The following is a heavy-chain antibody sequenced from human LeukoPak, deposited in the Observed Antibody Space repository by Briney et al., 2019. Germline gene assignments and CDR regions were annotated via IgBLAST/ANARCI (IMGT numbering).Heavy chain of an antibody. J-gene: IGHJ6*03. D-gene: IGHD3-10*01. CDR1: GFTLSSYG. V-gene: IGHV3-30*02. CDR3: AKRGSYYYYMDV. CDR2: IRFDGSNE. Sequence: AGGSLRLSCAASGFTLSSYGVHWVRQAPGKGLEWVAFIRFDGSNENYADSVKGRFTISRDTSKNTLYLQMNSLRAEDTAVYYCAKRGSYYYYMDVWGKGPRSPSP.